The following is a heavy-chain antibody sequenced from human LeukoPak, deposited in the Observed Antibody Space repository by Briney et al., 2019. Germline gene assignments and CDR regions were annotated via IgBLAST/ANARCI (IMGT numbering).Heavy chain of an antibody. V-gene: IGHV4-59*08. CDR3: ERMGGYSGYATH. Sequence: SETLSLTCTVSGGSISTYYWSWIRQPPGKGLERIGYIHYSGTTNYNPSLKNRVTISLDTSENQFSLNLSSVTAADTAVYYCERMGGYSGYATHWGQGTLVTVSS. CDR1: GGSISTYY. J-gene: IGHJ4*02. D-gene: IGHD5-12*01. CDR2: IHYSGTT.